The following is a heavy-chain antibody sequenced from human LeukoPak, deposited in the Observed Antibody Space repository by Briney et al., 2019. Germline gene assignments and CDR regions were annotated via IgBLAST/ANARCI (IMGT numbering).Heavy chain of an antibody. Sequence: SQTLSLTCAISGDSVSSNNAAWNWIRQSPSRGLEWLGRTYYRSKWYNEYAVSVKSRITINPDTSKNHFSLQLNSVTPEDTAVYYCARDITPPGIAVAGSGPNFDYWGQGTLVTVSS. V-gene: IGHV6-1*01. D-gene: IGHD6-19*01. CDR1: GDSVSSNNAA. J-gene: IGHJ4*02. CDR2: TYYRSKWYN. CDR3: ARDITPPGIAVAGSGPNFDY.